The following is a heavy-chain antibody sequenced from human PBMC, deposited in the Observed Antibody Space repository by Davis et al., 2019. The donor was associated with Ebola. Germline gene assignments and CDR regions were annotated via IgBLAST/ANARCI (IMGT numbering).Heavy chain of an antibody. Sequence: PGGSLRLSCAASGFTFSSYWMHWVRQPPGKGLEWVAFIWFDGRNAHYIDSVKGRFTISRDNSKNTLYLQMNSLRAEDTAVYYCAKDGLLWFGERYYYYGMDVWGQGTTVTVSS. CDR3: AKDGLLWFGERYYYYGMDV. V-gene: IGHV3-30*02. D-gene: IGHD3-10*01. CDR2: IWFDGRNA. CDR1: GFTFSSYW. J-gene: IGHJ6*02.